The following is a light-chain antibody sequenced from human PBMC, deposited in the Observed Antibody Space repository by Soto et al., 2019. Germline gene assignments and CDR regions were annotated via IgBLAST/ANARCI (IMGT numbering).Light chain of an antibody. CDR2: KVS. J-gene: IGKJ1*01. Sequence: DIVMTQSPLSLPVTLGQPASISCRSSQSLVSSDGDTYLNWFQQRPGQSPRRLISKVSNRDAGVPDRFSGSGSGTDFTLMISRVEAEDVGVYYCMQGSYWPPWTFGQGTKVDI. CDR3: MQGSYWPPWT. V-gene: IGKV2-30*01. CDR1: QSLVSSDGDTY.